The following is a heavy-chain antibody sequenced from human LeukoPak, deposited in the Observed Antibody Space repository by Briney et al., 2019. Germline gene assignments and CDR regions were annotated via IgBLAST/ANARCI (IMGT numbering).Heavy chain of an antibody. D-gene: IGHD3-10*01. V-gene: IGHV1-69*05. CDR3: ARSRWFKYFYYYMDV. Sequence: ASVTVSYTASGGTFISYAISWVRQAPGQGGEWVGGIIPIFGTANYEQKFPGTVTITTHESTSTAYMELSSLRSEDTAVYYCARSRWFKYFYYYMDVWGKGTTVTVSS. CDR1: GGTFISYA. CDR2: IIPIFGTA. J-gene: IGHJ6*03.